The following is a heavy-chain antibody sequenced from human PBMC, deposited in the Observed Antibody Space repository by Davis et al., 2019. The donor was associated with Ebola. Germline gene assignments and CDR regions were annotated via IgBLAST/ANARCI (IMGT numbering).Heavy chain of an antibody. V-gene: IGHV1-8*01. J-gene: IGHJ4*02. CDR2: MDPNSGYA. CDR1: GYTFTSYH. D-gene: IGHD3-10*01. Sequence: ASVKVSCKASGYTFTSYHLNRVRQAAGQGLEWMGWMDPNSGYARYVQKFQGRVTMTRDTSIDTAYLELNNLRPDDTAVYYCTRGPTGVIDYWGQGSLVTVSS. CDR3: TRGPTGVIDY.